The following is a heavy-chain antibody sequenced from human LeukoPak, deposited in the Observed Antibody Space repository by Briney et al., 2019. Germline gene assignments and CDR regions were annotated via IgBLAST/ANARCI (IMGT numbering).Heavy chain of an antibody. J-gene: IGHJ4*02. V-gene: IGHV3-7*01. CDR1: GFIFRSYS. CDR3: VRGQGYSSSWFRDFDY. CDR2: IKEDGTEK. Sequence: PGGSLRLSCAASGFIFRSYSMNWVRQAPAKGLEWVADIKEDGTEKYYVDSVKGRFTISRYNAKNSLYLQMDSLRAEDTAVYYCVRGQGYSSSWFRDFDYWGQGTLVTVSS. D-gene: IGHD6-13*01.